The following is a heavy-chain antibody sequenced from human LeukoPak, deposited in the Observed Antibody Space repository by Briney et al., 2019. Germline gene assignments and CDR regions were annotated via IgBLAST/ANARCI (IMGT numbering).Heavy chain of an antibody. D-gene: IGHD3-22*01. CDR2: ISSSGSTT. J-gene: IGHJ4*02. V-gene: IGHV3-48*03. CDR1: GFTFSSYE. Sequence: GGSLRLSCAASGFTFSSYEMNWVRQAPGKGLEWVSYISSSGSTTHYADSVKGRFAISRDNAKNSLYLQMNSLRAEDTAVYYCARDNYDSSGYYFDWGQGTLVTVSS. CDR3: ARDNYDSSGYYFD.